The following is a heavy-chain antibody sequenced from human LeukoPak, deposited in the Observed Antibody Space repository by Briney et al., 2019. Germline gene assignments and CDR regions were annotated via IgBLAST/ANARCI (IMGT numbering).Heavy chain of an antibody. CDR1: GGSISSYY. CDR2: IYYSGST. CDR3: ARSGRLRPIDY. D-gene: IGHD5-12*01. V-gene: IGHV4-59*01. Sequence: SETLSLTCTVSGGSISSYYWSWIRQPPGKGLEWIGYIYYSGSTNYNPSLKSRVTISVDTSKNQFSLKLSSVTAADTAVYYCARSGRLRPIDYWGQGTLVTVSS. J-gene: IGHJ4*02.